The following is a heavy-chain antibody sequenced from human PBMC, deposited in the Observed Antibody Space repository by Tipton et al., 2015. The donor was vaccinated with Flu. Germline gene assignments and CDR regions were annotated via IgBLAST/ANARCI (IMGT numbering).Heavy chain of an antibody. D-gene: IGHD6-13*01. V-gene: IGHV3-7*01. Sequence: SLRLSCAASGFTLSTYWMSWVRQAPGKGLEWVANIKEDESVKYYVDSVKGRFTISRDNAKNSLFLQMNSLRVEDTAVYYCARAVGAAGSYWGQGTLVTVSS. CDR1: GFTLSTYW. J-gene: IGHJ4*02. CDR2: IKEDESVK. CDR3: ARAVGAAGSY.